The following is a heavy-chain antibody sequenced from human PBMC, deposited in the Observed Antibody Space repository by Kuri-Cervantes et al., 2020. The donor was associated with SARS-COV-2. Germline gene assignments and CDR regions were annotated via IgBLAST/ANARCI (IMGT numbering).Heavy chain of an antibody. Sequence: GGSLRLSCAAYRFTFSGHWIHWVRQAPGKGLVWVSRINPDGSYTNNAESGKGRFTLSRDNAKNMLFLQMNSLRAEDTAVYYCVRDGDHWNFDYWGQGTLVTVSS. CDR1: RFTFSGHW. CDR3: VRDGDHWNFDY. J-gene: IGHJ4*02. CDR2: INPDGSYT. D-gene: IGHD1-1*01. V-gene: IGHV3-74*01.